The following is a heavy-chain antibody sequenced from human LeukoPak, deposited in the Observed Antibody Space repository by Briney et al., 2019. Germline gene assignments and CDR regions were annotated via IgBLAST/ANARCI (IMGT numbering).Heavy chain of an antibody. CDR2: INPNTGGT. J-gene: IGHJ5*02. V-gene: IGHV1-2*02. Sequence: ASVKVSCKASGYTFTGYYLHWVRQAPGQGLKWMGWINPNTGGTNYAQNFQGRVTMTRDTSISTAYMEVTRLRSDDTAVYYCARALVPAAQRLSSWGQGTLVTVSS. CDR1: GYTFTGYY. CDR3: ARALVPAAQRLSS. D-gene: IGHD2-2*01.